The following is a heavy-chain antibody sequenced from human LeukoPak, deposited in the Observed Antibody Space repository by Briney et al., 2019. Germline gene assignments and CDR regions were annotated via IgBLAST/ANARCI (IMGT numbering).Heavy chain of an antibody. D-gene: IGHD3-9*01. Sequence: PGGSLRLSCAASGFTFSSYAMSWVRQAPGKGLEWVSALSGSGGSTFYPDSVKGRFTISRDNSKNTLYLQMNSLRAEDTAVYYCAKGIWILRYFDYWGQGTLVTVSS. V-gene: IGHV3-23*01. CDR2: LSGSGGST. CDR3: AKGIWILRYFDY. CDR1: GFTFSSYA. J-gene: IGHJ4*02.